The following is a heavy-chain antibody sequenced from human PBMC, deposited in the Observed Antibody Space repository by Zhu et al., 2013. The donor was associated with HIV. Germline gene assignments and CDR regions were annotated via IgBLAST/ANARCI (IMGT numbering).Heavy chain of an antibody. D-gene: IGHD1-26*01. V-gene: IGHV1-18*01. CDR2: ISAYNGNT. J-gene: IGHJ4*02. Sequence: QVQLVQSGAEVKKPGASVKVSCKASGYTFTSYGISWVRQAPGQGLEWMGWISAYNGNTNYAQKLQGRVTMTTDTSTSTAYMELRSLRSDDTAVYYCAGIGIVGATTWAGDGEYYFDYWGQGTLVTVSS. CDR1: GYTFTSYG. CDR3: AGIGIVGATTWAGDGEYYFDY.